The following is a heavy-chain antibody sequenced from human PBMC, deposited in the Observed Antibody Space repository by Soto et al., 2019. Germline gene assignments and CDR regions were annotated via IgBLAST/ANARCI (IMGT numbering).Heavy chain of an antibody. Sequence: SVKVSCKASGGTFSSYAISWMRQAPGQGLEWMGGIIPIFGTANYAQKFQGRVTITADESTSTAYMELSSLRSEDTAVYYCARDFWDSSGPFDYWGQGTLVTVS. J-gene: IGHJ4*02. CDR2: IIPIFGTA. D-gene: IGHD3-22*01. CDR1: GGTFSSYA. V-gene: IGHV1-69*13. CDR3: ARDFWDSSGPFDY.